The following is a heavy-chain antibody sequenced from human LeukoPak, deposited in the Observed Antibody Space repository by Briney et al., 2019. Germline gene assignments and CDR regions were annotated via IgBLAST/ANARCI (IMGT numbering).Heavy chain of an antibody. D-gene: IGHD3-10*01. CDR3: ARDASVNY. CDR2: IKPDGSEK. J-gene: IGHJ4*02. CDR1: GFIPSDYW. Sequence: PGGSLRLSCAVSGFIPSDYWMTWVRQVPGKGLEWVATIKPDGSEKYYGDSVKGRFTISKDSAMRSLYLQMNSLRVEDTAVYYCARDASVNYWGQGTLVTVSS. V-gene: IGHV3-7*01.